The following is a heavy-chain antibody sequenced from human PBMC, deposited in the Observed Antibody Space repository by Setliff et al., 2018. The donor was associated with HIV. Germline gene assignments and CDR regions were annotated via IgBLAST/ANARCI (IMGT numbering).Heavy chain of an antibody. Sequence: GGSLRLSCAASGYTVSSYWMSWVRQAPGKRPEWVANIKGDGSETYYVDSVKGRFTISRDNAKNSLYLQMNSLRVEDTAVYYCARPFDQWGQGALVTVSS. CDR2: IKGDGSET. J-gene: IGHJ4*02. CDR1: GYTVSSYW. CDR3: ARPFDQ. V-gene: IGHV3-7*01.